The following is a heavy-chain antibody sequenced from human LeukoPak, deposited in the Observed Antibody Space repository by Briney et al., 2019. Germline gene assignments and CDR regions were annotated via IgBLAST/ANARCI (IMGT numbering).Heavy chain of an antibody. D-gene: IGHD2/OR15-2a*01. V-gene: IGHV3-30*04. CDR3: ARDFYGY. Sequence: SGGSLSLSCAASGFTFSSYALHWVRQAPGKGLEWVAVISYDGSNKYYADSVKGRFTISRDNSKNTLYLQMNSLRAEDTAVYYCARDFYGYWGQGTLVTVSS. CDR2: ISYDGSNK. CDR1: GFTFSSYA. J-gene: IGHJ4*02.